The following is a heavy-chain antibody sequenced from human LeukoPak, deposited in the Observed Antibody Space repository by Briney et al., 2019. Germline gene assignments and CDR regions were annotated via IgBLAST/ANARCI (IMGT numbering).Heavy chain of an antibody. J-gene: IGHJ6*02. V-gene: IGHV3-7*01. D-gene: IGHD1-1*01. CDR3: ARDSPLDGTPAYYYYYYGMDV. Sequence: PGGSLRLSCAASGFTCSSYWMSWVRQAPGKGREGVANIKQDGSEKYYVDSVKGRFTISRDNAKNSLYLQMNSLRAEDTAVYYCARDSPLDGTPAYYYYYYGMDVWGQGTTVTVSS. CDR1: GFTCSSYW. CDR2: IKQDGSEK.